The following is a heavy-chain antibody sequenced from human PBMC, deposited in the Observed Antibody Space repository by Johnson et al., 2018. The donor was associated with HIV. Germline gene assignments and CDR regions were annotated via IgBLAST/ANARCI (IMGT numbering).Heavy chain of an antibody. CDR1: GFTFDDYA. CDR3: ARGSWGSHTGDAFDI. D-gene: IGHD3-16*01. V-gene: IGHV3-9*01. J-gene: IGHJ3*02. Sequence: VQLVESGGGLVQPGRSLRLSCAASGFTFDDYAMHWVRQAPGKGLEWVSGISWNSGSIGYADSVKGRFTISRDNAKNSLYLQMNSLRAEDTAVYYCARGSWGSHTGDAFDIWGQGTMVTVSS. CDR2: ISWNSGSI.